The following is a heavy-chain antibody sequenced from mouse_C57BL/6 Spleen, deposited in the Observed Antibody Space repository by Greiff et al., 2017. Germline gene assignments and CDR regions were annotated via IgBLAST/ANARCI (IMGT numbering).Heavy chain of an antibody. D-gene: IGHD1-1*01. CDR2: IDPSDSET. V-gene: IGHV1-52*01. CDR1: GYTFTSYW. CDR3: ARSGYYGSSPYYFDY. Sequence: VQLQQPGAELVRPGSSVKLSCKASGYTFTSYWMHWVKQRPIQGLEWIGNIDPSDSETHYNPKFKDKATLTVDKSSSTAYMQLSSLTSEVSAVYYGARSGYYGSSPYYFDYWGQGTTLTVSS. J-gene: IGHJ2*01.